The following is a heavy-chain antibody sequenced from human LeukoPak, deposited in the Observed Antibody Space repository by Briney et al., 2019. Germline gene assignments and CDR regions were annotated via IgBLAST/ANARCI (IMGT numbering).Heavy chain of an antibody. CDR2: IYYSGST. D-gene: IGHD2-15*01. CDR3: ARRGYCSGGSCYPPGAFDI. Sequence: SETLSLTCTVSGGSISSYYWSWIRQPPGKGLEWIGYIYYSGSTNYNPSLKSRVTISVDTSKNQFSLKLSSVTAADTAVYYCARRGYCSGGSCYPPGAFDIWGPGTMVTVSS. V-gene: IGHV4-59*08. CDR1: GGSISSYY. J-gene: IGHJ3*02.